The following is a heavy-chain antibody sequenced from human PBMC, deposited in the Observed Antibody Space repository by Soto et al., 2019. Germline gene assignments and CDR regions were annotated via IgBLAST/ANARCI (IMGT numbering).Heavy chain of an antibody. CDR2: ISGSGGST. CDR1: GFTFSSYA. Sequence: GGSLRLSCAASGFTFSSYAMSWVRQAPGKGLEWVSAISGSGGSTYYADSVKGRFTISRDNSKNTLYLQMNSLRAEDTAVYYCARDSAGRQHFVRFDSWGQGTLVTVSS. J-gene: IGHJ4*02. CDR3: ARDSAGRQHFVRFDS. V-gene: IGHV3-23*01. D-gene: IGHD3-3*02.